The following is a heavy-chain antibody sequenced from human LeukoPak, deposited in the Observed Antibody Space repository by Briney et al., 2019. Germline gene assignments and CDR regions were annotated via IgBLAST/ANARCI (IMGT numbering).Heavy chain of an antibody. CDR2: IYHSGST. CDR3: ARNYYDSSGYYNWFDP. J-gene: IGHJ5*02. V-gene: IGHV4-30-2*01. CDR1: GGSISSGGYS. Sequence: SQTLSLTCAVSGGSISSGGYSWSWIRQPPGKGLEWIGYIYHSGSTYYNPSLKSRVTISVDRSKNQFSLKLSSMTAADTAVYYCARNYYDSSGYYNWFDPWGQGTLVTVSS. D-gene: IGHD3-22*01.